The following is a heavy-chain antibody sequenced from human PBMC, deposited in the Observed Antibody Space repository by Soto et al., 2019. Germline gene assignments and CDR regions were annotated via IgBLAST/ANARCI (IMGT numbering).Heavy chain of an antibody. CDR3: AKSFVEMATILAYYYYGMDV. D-gene: IGHD5-12*01. CDR2: ISYDGSNK. V-gene: IGHV3-30*18. J-gene: IGHJ6*02. Sequence: GGSLRLSCAASGFTVSSYGMHWVRQAPGKGLEWVAVISYDGSNKYYADSVKGRFTISRDNSKNTLYLQMNSLRAEDTAVYYCAKSFVEMATILAYYYYGMDVWGQGTTVTVSS. CDR1: GFTVSSYG.